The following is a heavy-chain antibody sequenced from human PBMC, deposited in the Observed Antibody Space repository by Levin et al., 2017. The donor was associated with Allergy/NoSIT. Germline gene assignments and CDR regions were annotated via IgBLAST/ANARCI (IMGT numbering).Heavy chain of an antibody. D-gene: IGHD3-22*01. CDR1: GILFSSYD. CDR2: ISAGGNYI. CDR3: ASWAMYHYDRSAFDYFYYATDV. V-gene: IGHV3-21*01. J-gene: IGHJ6*02. Sequence: ASVKVSCAASGILFSSYDMNWVRQAPGKGLEWVSSISAGGNYIYYADSVKGRFTISRDNAKNSLFLQMNSLRAEDTAVYYCASWAMYHYDRSAFDYFYYATDVWGQGTTVTVSS.